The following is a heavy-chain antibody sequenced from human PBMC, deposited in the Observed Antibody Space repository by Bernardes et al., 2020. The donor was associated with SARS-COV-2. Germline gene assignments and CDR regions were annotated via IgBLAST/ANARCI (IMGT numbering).Heavy chain of an antibody. CDR3: ARLYYDGSIFHPFDS. J-gene: IGHJ4*02. CDR1: GFTLTDHF. Sequence: GSLRLSCVASGFTLTDHFIDWVRQAPGKGLEWVGRSRNRGSSYRTEFAASVKGRFTISRDDSKNSLYLQMNGLRTEDTAVYYCARLYYDGSIFHPFDSWGQGTLVIVSS. D-gene: IGHD3-22*01. V-gene: IGHV3-72*01. CDR2: SRNRGSSYRT.